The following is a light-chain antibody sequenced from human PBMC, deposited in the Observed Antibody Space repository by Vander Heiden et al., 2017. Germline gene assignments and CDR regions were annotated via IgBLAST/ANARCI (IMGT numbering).Light chain of an antibody. V-gene: IGKV3-11*01. CDR1: QSVSSY. Sequence: EIVLTQSPATLSCSPGERPTLSCRASQSVSSYLDWYQQKPGQAPRLLIYEASKRATGIPDRFSGSGSGTDFTLTISRLENEDFAVYYCQQRSNGITFGQGTRVEIK. J-gene: IGKJ5*01. CDR3: QQRSNGIT. CDR2: EAS.